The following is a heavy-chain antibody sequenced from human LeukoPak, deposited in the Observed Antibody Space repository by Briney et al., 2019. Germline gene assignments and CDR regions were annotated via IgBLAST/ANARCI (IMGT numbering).Heavy chain of an antibody. Sequence: SETLSLICTVSGGSISNYYWSWIRQPPGKGLEWIGYVYYSGSSNYTPSLKRRVTISVDTAKSQISLRLTSVTAADTAVYFCARGSSGYDVPDYWGQGILVTVSS. CDR1: GGSISNYY. D-gene: IGHD5-12*01. CDR2: VYYSGSS. J-gene: IGHJ4*02. CDR3: ARGSSGYDVPDY. V-gene: IGHV4-59*01.